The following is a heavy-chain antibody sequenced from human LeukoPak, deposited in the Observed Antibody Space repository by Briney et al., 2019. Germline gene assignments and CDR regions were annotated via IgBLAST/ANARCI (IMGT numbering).Heavy chain of an antibody. CDR2: ISYVGSDK. CDR1: GFIFSSYG. V-gene: IGHV3-30*18. Sequence: GGSLRLSCAASGFIFSSYGMHWVRQAPGKGLEWVAVISYVGSDKYYTDSVRGRFTVSRDNSKTTLYLQMNSLRTEDTAVYYCAKGGEMGTIRGYFDYLGQGTLVTVSS. J-gene: IGHJ4*02. CDR3: AKGGEMGTIRGYFDY. D-gene: IGHD5-24*01.